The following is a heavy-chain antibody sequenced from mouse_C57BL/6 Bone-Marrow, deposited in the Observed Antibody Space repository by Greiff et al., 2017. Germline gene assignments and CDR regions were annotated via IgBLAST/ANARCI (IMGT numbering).Heavy chain of an antibody. Sequence: EVQLQESGPVLVKPGASVKMSCKASGYTFTDYYMNWVKQSHGKSLEWIGVINPYNGGTSYNQKFKGKATLTVDKSSSTASMELNSLTSEDSAVYYCASGATVLATGEYFDYWGQGTTLTVSS. J-gene: IGHJ2*01. CDR3: ASGATVLATGEYFDY. V-gene: IGHV1-19*01. CDR2: INPYNGGT. D-gene: IGHD1-1*01. CDR1: GYTFTDYY.